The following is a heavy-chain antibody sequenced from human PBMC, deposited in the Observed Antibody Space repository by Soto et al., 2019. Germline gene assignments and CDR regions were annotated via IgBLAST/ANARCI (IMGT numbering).Heavy chain of an antibody. CDR2: ISGSGGST. J-gene: IGHJ4*02. CDR1: GVTFSSYA. D-gene: IGHD1-26*01. CDR3: AKDQAKWDLLPAGGDY. V-gene: IGHV3-23*01. Sequence: EVPLLESGGGLVQPGGSLRLSCAASGVTFSSYAMSWVRQAPGKGLEWVSAISGSGGSTYYADSVKGRFTISRDNSKNTLYLQMDSLRAEDTAVYYCAKDQAKWDLLPAGGDYWGQGTLVTVSS.